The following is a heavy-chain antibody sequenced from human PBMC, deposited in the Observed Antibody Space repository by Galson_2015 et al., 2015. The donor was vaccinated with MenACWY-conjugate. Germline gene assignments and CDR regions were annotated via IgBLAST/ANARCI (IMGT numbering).Heavy chain of an antibody. CDR1: GYTSTTDS. CDR2: INPSSGTT. D-gene: IGHD2-15*01. V-gene: IGHV1-46*01. J-gene: IGHJ4*02. CDR3: AGRNSSGGRCDFDY. Sequence: SVKVSCKASGYTSTTDSIHWVRQAPGQGLEWMGRINPSSGTTTYAQKFQGRVTMTRDTSYMELYSLRSEDTAVYYCAGRNSSGGRCDFDYWGQGTLVTVSS.